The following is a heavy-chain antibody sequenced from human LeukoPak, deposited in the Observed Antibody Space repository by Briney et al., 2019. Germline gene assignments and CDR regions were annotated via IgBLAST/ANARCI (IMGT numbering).Heavy chain of an antibody. J-gene: IGHJ4*02. D-gene: IGHD6-13*01. CDR3: ARGPLHSSSWYFDY. CDR1: GGSISSYY. V-gene: IGHV4-59*01. CDR2: IYYTGSS. Sequence: NPSETLSLTCTVSGGSISSYYWSWIRQPPGKRLVWIGYIYYTGSSNDNPSLKSRVTISVDTSKNQFSLKLRFVTAADTAVYYCARGPLHSSSWYFDYWGQGTLVTVSS.